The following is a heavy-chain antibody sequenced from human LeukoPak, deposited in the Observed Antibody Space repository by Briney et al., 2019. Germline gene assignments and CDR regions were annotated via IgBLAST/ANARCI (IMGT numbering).Heavy chain of an antibody. J-gene: IGHJ5*02. CDR3: AREMETGTVPGWFDP. V-gene: IGHV1-2*06. CDR1: GYTFTGYY. CDR2: INPNSGGT. D-gene: IGHD1-1*01. Sequence: ASVKVSCKASGYTFTGYYMHWVRQAPGQGLEWMGRINPNSGGTNYAQKFQGRVTMTRDTSISTAYMELSRLRSDDTAVYYCAREMETGTVPGWFDPWGQGTLVTVSS.